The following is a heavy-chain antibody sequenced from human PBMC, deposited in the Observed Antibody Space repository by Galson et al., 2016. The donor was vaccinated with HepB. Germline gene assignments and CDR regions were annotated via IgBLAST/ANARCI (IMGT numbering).Heavy chain of an antibody. CDR3: ATGRLPTTYYY. CDR2: VYYSGST. D-gene: IGHD1-1*01. V-gene: IGHV4-59*01. Sequence: SETLSLTCTVSTDSITSYYWSWLRQSPGKELEWLGFVYYSGSTDSNPSLQSRVSISLDTSKKQFFLNLTSVTAAATAVYYCATGRLPTTYYYWGQGARVIVS. J-gene: IGHJ4*02. CDR1: TDSITSYY.